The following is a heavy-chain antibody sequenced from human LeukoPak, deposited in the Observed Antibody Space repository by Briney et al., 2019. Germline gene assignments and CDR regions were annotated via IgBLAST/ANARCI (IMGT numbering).Heavy chain of an antibody. V-gene: IGHV3-7*03. D-gene: IGHD2-2*01. J-gene: IGHJ6*04. CDR3: ARPDCSSTSCYVSVGWNYYYGMDV. Sequence: PGGSLRLSCAASGFIFSSYWMSWVRQAPGKGLEWVANIKQDGSEKYYVDSVKGRFTISRDNAKNSLYLQMNSMRAEDTAVYYCARPDCSSTSCYVSVGWNYYYGMDVWGKGTTVTVSS. CDR1: GFIFSSYW. CDR2: IKQDGSEK.